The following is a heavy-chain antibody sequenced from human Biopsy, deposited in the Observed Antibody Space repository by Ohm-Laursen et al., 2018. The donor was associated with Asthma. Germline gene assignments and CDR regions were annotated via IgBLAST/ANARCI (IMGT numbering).Heavy chain of an antibody. CDR2: IYYSGTT. V-gene: IGHV4-39*01. CDR1: SGSGGYMRSGNYY. D-gene: IGHD6-13*01. J-gene: IGHJ6*02. Sequence: SDTLSLTCSLSSGSGGYMRSGNYYWGWIRQPPGKGLEWIGSIYYSGTTYYNPSLESRVTVSVDTSKNQFSLKLTSVTAADTAVYYCVRGSSSWHHGPFHYYYGLDVWGQGTTATVSS. CDR3: VRGSSSWHHGPFHYYYGLDV.